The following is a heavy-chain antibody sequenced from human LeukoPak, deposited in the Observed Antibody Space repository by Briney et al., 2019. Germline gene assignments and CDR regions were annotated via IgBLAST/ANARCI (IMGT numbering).Heavy chain of an antibody. Sequence: VGSLRLSCAASGFSFSGFGMSWVRQAPGKGLEWVSGISGGPVSTSYADSVRGRFTISRDNSKSTLSLQMNSLRAEDTAIYYCATYRQVLLPFESWGQGTLVTVSS. CDR3: ATYRQVLLPFES. V-gene: IGHV3-23*01. D-gene: IGHD2-8*02. J-gene: IGHJ4*02. CDR2: ISGGPVST. CDR1: GFSFSGFG.